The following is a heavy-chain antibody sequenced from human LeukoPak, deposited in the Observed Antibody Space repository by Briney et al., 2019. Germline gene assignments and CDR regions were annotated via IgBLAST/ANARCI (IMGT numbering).Heavy chain of an antibody. J-gene: IGHJ4*02. CDR1: GFTFSSYW. CDR2: IKQDGSEK. CDR3: ARDTGGGYSCYDC. D-gene: IGHD5-18*01. Sequence: GGSLRLSCAASGFTFSSYWMTWIRQAPGKGLEWVANIKQDGSEKYYVDSGKGRFTIPRDNAKNSLYLQMNSLRAEDTAVYYCARDTGGGYSCYDCWGQGPLVTVSS. V-gene: IGHV3-7*01.